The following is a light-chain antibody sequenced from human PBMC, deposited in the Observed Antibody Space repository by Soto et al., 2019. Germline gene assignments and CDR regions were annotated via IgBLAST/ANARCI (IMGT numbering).Light chain of an antibody. CDR1: SSDIGGYKH. V-gene: IGLV2-14*01. J-gene: IGLJ1*01. Sequence: QSALTQPASVSGSPGQSITISCTGTSSDIGGYKHVSWYQQHPGKAPKLMIYEVSNRPSGVSNRFSGSKSGNTASLPISGLQAEDEADYYCSSYTTSSTQVFGTGTKLTVL. CDR2: EVS. CDR3: SSYTTSSTQV.